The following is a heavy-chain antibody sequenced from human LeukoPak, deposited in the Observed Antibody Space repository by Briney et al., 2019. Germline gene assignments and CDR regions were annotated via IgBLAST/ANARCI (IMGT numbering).Heavy chain of an antibody. CDR3: AKDRMDPVNY. V-gene: IGHV3-23*01. CDR2: ITGSGDRT. J-gene: IGHJ4*02. D-gene: IGHD2-2*03. Sequence: GGSLRLSCAASGFTFSDYGMSWVRQAPGKGLEWVSAITGSGDRTYYADSVKGRFTISRDNSKNTLYLQMNSLRAEDTALYYCAKDRMDPVNYWGQGTLVTVSS. CDR1: GFTFSDYG.